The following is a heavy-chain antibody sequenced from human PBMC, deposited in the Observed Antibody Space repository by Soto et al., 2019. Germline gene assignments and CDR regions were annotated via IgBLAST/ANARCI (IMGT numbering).Heavy chain of an antibody. D-gene: IGHD3-10*01. CDR1: GDSISRGGYY. CDR3: VRDGAGASGLGWFGP. V-gene: IGHV4-31*03. J-gene: IGHJ5*02. CDR2: IYHSGST. Sequence: QVQLQESGPGLVKPSQTLSLSCTVSGDSISRGGYYWNWIRQHPRKGLERIGYIYHSGSTNYNPCLKGRVTISVDTSKNQWSLEVTNVTAADTAVYYCVRDGAGASGLGWFGPGGQGILVTVSS.